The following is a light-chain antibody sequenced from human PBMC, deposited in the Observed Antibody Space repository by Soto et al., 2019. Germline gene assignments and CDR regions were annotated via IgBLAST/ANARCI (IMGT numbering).Light chain of an antibody. CDR2: DVS. J-gene: IGLJ2*01. CDR3: CSYAVTYTGV. V-gene: IGLV2-11*01. CDR1: SSDVGGYNY. Sequence: QSVLTQPRSVSGSPGQSVTISCTGTSSDVGGYNYVSWYQQHPGKAPKLMIYDVSKRPSGVPDRFSGSKSGNTASLTISGLQAEDEADYYCCSYAVTYTGVFGGGTKLTV.